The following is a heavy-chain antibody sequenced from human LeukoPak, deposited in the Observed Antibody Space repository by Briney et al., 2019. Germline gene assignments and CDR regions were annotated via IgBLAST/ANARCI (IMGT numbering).Heavy chain of an antibody. J-gene: IGHJ6*03. V-gene: IGHV1-18*01. CDR3: ARDTVPSGDFARNYYYYYMDV. CDR2: ISAYNGNT. D-gene: IGHD4-17*01. CDR1: GYTFTSYG. Sequence: ASVKVSCKASGYTFTSYGISWVRQAPGQGLEWMGWISAYNGNTNYAQKLQGRVTMTTDTSTSTAYMELRSLRSEDTAVYYCARDTVPSGDFARNYYYYYMDVWGKGTTVTVSS.